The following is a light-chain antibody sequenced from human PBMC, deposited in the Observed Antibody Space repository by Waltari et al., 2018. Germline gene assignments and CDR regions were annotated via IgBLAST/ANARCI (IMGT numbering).Light chain of an antibody. V-gene: IGLV8-61*01. CDR1: SGSLSTTSY. J-gene: IGLJ3*02. CDR2: KAN. Sequence: QPVVTPEPSLSVSPGGTVTRHCALSSGSLSTTSYPTWYQQTPGQAPRTLVYKANARSSGVPDRFSGSILGNTAALTITGAQADDESDYYCALYMGSGIWVFGGGTRLTVL. CDR3: ALYMGSGIWV.